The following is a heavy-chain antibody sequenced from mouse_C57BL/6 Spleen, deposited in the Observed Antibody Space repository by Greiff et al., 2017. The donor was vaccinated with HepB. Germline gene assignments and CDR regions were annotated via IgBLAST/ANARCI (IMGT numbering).Heavy chain of an antibody. CDR1: GYTFTSYD. D-gene: IGHD1-1*01. V-gene: IGHV1-85*01. J-gene: IGHJ3*01. CDR2: IYPRDGST. CDR3: AREKGNYYGSRGFAY. Sequence: QVQLKESGPELVKPGASVKLSCKASGYTFTSYDINWVKQRPGQGLEWIGWIYPRDGSTKYNEKFKGKATLTVDTSSSTAYMELHSLTSEDSAVYFCAREKGNYYGSRGFAYWGQGTLVTVSA.